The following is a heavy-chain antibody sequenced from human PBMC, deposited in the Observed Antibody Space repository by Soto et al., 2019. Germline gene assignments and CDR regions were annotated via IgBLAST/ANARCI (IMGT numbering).Heavy chain of an antibody. CDR1: GFTFSSYG. J-gene: IGHJ4*02. CDR2: ISYDGSNK. Sequence: GGSLRLSCAASGFTFSSYGMHWVRQAPGKGLEWVAVISYDGSNKYYADSVKGRFTISRDNSQNTLYLQMNSLRAEDTAVYYCAKGPLRYFDWLSPDYWGQGTLVTVSS. D-gene: IGHD3-9*01. V-gene: IGHV3-30*18. CDR3: AKGPLRYFDWLSPDY.